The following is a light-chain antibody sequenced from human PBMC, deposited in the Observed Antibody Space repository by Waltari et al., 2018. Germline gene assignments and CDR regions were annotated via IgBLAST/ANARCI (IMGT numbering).Light chain of an antibody. V-gene: IGLV2-14*01. Sequence: QSALTQPASVSGSPGQSVTIFSAGTSNDVGGYNSVSWYQEHPGQAPSVIIYDVSDRPSGVSDRFSGSTSGNTVSLTISGLQAEDEADYYCSSQSSNDVVLFGGGTKLTAL. J-gene: IGLJ2*01. CDR2: DVS. CDR1: SNDVGGYNS. CDR3: SSQSSNDVVL.